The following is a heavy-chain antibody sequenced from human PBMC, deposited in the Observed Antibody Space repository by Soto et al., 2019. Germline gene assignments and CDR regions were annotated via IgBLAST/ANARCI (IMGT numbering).Heavy chain of an antibody. Sequence: GSLRLSCAAAGFTFSNHAMSWVRQAPGKGLEWVSTISGSGGTIYYADSVKGRFTISRDNSKNALWLQMNSLRAEDTALYYCAKGYGNIRPYGMDVWGQGTTVTVSS. J-gene: IGHJ6*02. CDR1: GFTFSNHA. CDR3: AKGYGNIRPYGMDV. V-gene: IGHV3-23*01. D-gene: IGHD4-17*01. CDR2: ISGSGGTI.